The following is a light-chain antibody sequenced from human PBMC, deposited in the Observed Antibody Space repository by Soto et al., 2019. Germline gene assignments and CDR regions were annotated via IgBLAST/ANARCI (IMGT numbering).Light chain of an antibody. CDR2: EVT. V-gene: IGLV2-8*01. CDR3: SSYAASNNFYFV. CDR1: SSDVGGYNY. J-gene: IGLJ3*02. Sequence: QSVLTQPPSASGPPGQSVTISCTGTSSDVGGYNYVSWYQQYPGRAPKLMIYEVTKRPSGVPDRFSGSKSGNTASLAVSGLQAEYEADYYCSSYAASNNFYFVFGGGTQLTVL.